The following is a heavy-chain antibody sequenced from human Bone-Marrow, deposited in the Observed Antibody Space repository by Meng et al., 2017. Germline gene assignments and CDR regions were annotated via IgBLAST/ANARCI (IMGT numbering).Heavy chain of an antibody. V-gene: IGHV3-9*01. Sequence: SCAASGFTFDDYAMHWVRQAPGKGLEWVSGISWNSGSIGYADSVKGRFTISRDNSKNTLYLQMNSLRAEDTAVYYCASAPPLYYDIEGVAFDIWGQGTMGTVS. D-gene: IGHD3-9*01. CDR3: ASAPPLYYDIEGVAFDI. CDR1: GFTFDDYA. J-gene: IGHJ3*02. CDR2: ISWNSGSI.